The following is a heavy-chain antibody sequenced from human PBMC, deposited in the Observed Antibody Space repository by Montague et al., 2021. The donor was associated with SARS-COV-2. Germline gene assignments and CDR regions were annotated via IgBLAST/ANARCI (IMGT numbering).Heavy chain of an antibody. V-gene: IGHV4-39*02. Sequence: SETLSLTCTVSGGSISSNNYYWDWIRQPPGKGLEWIGSIYDSGSTYYNPSLKSRVTIPVDTSKNHFSLKLNSVTAADTAVYYCARRGRKLLPVATTIGGFDILGQGTMVTVSS. D-gene: IGHD5-12*01. CDR1: GGSISSNNYY. CDR2: IYDSGST. CDR3: ARRGRKLLPVATTIGGFDI. J-gene: IGHJ3*02.